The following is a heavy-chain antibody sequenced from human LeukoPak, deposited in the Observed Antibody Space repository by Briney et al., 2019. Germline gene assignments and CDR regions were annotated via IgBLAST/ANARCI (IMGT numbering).Heavy chain of an antibody. CDR3: ARDRGEHSGYYYYGMDV. Sequence: SETLSLTCAVYGGSFSGYYWSWIRQPAGKGLEWIGRIYTSGSTNYNPSLKSRVTMSVDTSKNQFSLKLSSVTAADTAVYYCARDRGEHSGYYYYGMDVWGQGTTVTVSS. V-gene: IGHV4-4*07. D-gene: IGHD3-3*02. CDR1: GGSFSGYY. J-gene: IGHJ6*02. CDR2: IYTSGST.